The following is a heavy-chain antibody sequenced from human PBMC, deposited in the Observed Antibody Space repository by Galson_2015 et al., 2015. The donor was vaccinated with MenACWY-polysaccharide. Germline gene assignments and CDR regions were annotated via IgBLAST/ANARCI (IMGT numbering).Heavy chain of an antibody. D-gene: IGHD2-21*01. CDR2: TSYDGTNK. V-gene: IGHV3-30-3*01. CDR3: ARDGDSDLPLDY. CDR1: GFSFRHYG. Sequence: SLRLSCAASGFSFRHYGLHWVRQAPGKGLEWVAVTSYDGTNKSYAESVKGRFTISRDNSKNTLFLQMNSLRAEDTALYYCARDGDSDLPLDYWGQGTLVTVSS. J-gene: IGHJ4*02.